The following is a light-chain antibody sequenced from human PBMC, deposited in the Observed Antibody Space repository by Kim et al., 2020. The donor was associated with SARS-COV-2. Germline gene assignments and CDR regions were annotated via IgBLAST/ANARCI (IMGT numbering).Light chain of an antibody. CDR3: QSRDSGGRVI. CDR2: GKN. J-gene: IGLJ2*01. V-gene: IGLV3-19*01. Sequence: LTQDPVVSVALGQTVSITCQGDSLRTYYATWYQQKPRQAPVLVIYGKNNRPSGIPDRFSGSASGNTASLTITGTQAEDEADFYCQSRDSGGRVIFGGGTQLTVL. CDR1: SLRTYY.